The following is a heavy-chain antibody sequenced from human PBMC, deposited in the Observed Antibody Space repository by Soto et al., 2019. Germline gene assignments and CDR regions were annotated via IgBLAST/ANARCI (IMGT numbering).Heavy chain of an antibody. Sequence: QVQLVQSGAEVKKHGSSVKVSCKASGGTFSNSGISWVRQAPGQGLEWMGGIVPIFGTANYAQRFRGRATITADESTYTAYLDLSSLRSGDTAVYYCAREGGTYSLDSWGQGTLVTVSS. CDR2: IVPIFGTA. J-gene: IGHJ4*02. CDR3: AREGGTYSLDS. V-gene: IGHV1-69*01. CDR1: GGTFSNSG. D-gene: IGHD2-15*01.